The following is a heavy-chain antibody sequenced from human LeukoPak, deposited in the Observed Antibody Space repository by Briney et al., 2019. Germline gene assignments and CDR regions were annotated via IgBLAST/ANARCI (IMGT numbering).Heavy chain of an antibody. V-gene: IGHV3-21*04. D-gene: IGHD2-21*01. CDR3: ASDWGGYYFDY. J-gene: IGHJ4*02. CDR1: GFTFDDYA. CDR2: ISSSTDDI. Sequence: GRSLRLSCAASGFTFDDYAMHWVRQAPGKGLEWVSSISSSTDDIHYADSVKGRFTISRDDAKNSLYLQMNSLRAEDTAMYYCASDWGGYYFDYWGQGTLVTVSS.